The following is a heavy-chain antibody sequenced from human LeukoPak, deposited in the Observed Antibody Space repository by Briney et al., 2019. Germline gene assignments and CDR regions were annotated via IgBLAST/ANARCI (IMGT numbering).Heavy chain of an antibody. CDR2: INPHSGGT. CDR1: GYTFNAYY. CDR3: ARGGLSSTSRFIDY. Sequence: ASVKVSCKASGYTFNAYYIHWVRQAPGQGLEWMGWINPHSGGTNSTQKFQDRVTMTRDTSISTAYMELSRLRSDDTAVYYCARGGLSSTSRFIDYWGQGTLVTVSS. D-gene: IGHD2-2*01. J-gene: IGHJ4*02. V-gene: IGHV1-2*02.